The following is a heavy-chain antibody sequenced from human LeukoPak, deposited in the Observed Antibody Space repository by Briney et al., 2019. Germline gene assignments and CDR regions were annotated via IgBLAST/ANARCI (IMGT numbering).Heavy chain of an antibody. Sequence: SETLSLTCTVSGGSFSSYYWSWIRQPPGKGLEWIGYIYYSGNTDYTPSLKSRVTMSLDTSKNQFSLNLNSVTAADTAVYYCARAVITFGVPVAKGFDYWGQGTLVTVSS. CDR1: GGSFSSYY. J-gene: IGHJ4*02. CDR2: IYYSGNT. V-gene: IGHV4-59*01. D-gene: IGHD3-16*01. CDR3: ARAVITFGVPVAKGFDY.